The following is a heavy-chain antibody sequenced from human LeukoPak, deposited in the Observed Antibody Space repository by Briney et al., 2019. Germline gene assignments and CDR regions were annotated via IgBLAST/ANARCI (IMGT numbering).Heavy chain of an antibody. CDR2: IRYDGSNK. V-gene: IGHV3-30*02. CDR3: AKDSRTDYYYYMDV. Sequence: GGSLRLSCAASGFTFSSYGMHWVRQAPGKGLEWVAFIRYDGSNKYSADSVKGRFTISRDNAKNSLYLQMNSLRAEDTALYYCAKDSRTDYYYYMDVWGKGTTVTISS. CDR1: GFTFSSYG. D-gene: IGHD2-2*01. J-gene: IGHJ6*03.